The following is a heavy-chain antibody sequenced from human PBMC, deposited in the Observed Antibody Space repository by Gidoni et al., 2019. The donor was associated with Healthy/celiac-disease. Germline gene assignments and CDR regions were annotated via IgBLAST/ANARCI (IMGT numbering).Heavy chain of an antibody. D-gene: IGHD5-12*01. CDR3: AKGRPGGGYDWGDYYYYYGMDV. CDR2: ISGSGGST. J-gene: IGHJ6*02. CDR1: GLTFSSYA. Sequence: EVQLLESGGGLVQPGGSLRLSCAASGLTFSSYAMSWVRQAPGKGLEWVSAISGSGGSTYYADSVKGRFTISRDNSKNTLYLQMNSLRAEDTAVYYCAKGRPGGGYDWGDYYYYYGMDVWGQGTTVTVSS. V-gene: IGHV3-23*01.